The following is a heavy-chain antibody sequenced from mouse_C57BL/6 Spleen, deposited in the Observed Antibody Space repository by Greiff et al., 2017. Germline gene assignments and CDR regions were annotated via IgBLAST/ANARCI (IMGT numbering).Heavy chain of an antibody. CDR2: INPNNGGT. D-gene: IGHD3-3*01. Sequence: VQLQQSGPELVKPGASVKISCKASGYTFTDYYMNWVKQSHGKSLEWIGDINPNNGGTSYNQKFTGKATLTVDKSSSPAYMELRSLTSEDSAVYYCARGDEGFAYWGQGTLVTVSA. J-gene: IGHJ3*01. CDR3: ARGDEGFAY. CDR1: GYTFTDYY. V-gene: IGHV1-26*01.